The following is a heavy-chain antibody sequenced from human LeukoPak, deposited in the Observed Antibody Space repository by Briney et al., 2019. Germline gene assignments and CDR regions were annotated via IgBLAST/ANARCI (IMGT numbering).Heavy chain of an antibody. CDR2: IYTSGSI. V-gene: IGHV4-61*02. J-gene: IGHJ5*02. Sequence: SQTLSLTCTVSGGSISSGRYYWSWIRQPAGKGLEWIGRIYTSGSINCNSSLKSRVTISVDTSKNQFSLKLSSVTAADTAVYYCARDQGYCSGGSCYSGWFDPWGQGTLVTVSS. D-gene: IGHD2-15*01. CDR1: GGSISSGRYY. CDR3: ARDQGYCSGGSCYSGWFDP.